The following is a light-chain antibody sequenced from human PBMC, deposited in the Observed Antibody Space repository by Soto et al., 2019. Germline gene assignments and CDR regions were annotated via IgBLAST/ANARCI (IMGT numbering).Light chain of an antibody. V-gene: IGLV2-8*01. CDR3: SSYAGSNNYV. J-gene: IGLJ1*01. CDR2: AVN. CDR1: SSDVGGYKY. Sequence: QSVLTQPPSASGSPGQSVTISCTGTSSDVGGYKYVSWYQQYPGKAPKLMIYAVNKRPSGVPDRFSGSKSGNTASLTVSGLQAEDEADYYCSSYAGSNNYVFXSGTK.